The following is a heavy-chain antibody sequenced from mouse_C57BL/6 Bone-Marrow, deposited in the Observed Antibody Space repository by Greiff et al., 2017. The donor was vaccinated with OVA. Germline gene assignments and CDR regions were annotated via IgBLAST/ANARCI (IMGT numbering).Heavy chain of an antibody. CDR2: ISDGGSYT. J-gene: IGHJ2*01. V-gene: IGHV5-4*01. CDR1: GFTFSSYA. D-gene: IGHD1-1*01. Sequence: EVQVVESGGGLVKPGGSLKLSCAASGFTFSSYAMSWVRQTPEKRLEWVATISDGGSYTYYPDNVKGRFTISRDNDKNNLYLQMSHLKSEDTAMYYCAREGYYGGDYWGQGTTLTVSS. CDR3: AREGYYGGDY.